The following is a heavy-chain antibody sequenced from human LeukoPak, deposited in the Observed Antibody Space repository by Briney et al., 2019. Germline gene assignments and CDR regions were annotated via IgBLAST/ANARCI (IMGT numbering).Heavy chain of an antibody. D-gene: IGHD3-22*01. Sequence: ASVKVSCKASGYTFTSYYMHWVRQAPGQGLEWMGIINSSGGSTSYAQKFQGRVTMTRDTSTSTVYMELSSLRSEDTAVYYCALGDYYDSSGSPFDYWGQGTLVTVSS. J-gene: IGHJ4*02. CDR2: INSSGGST. CDR1: GYTFTSYY. CDR3: ALGDYYDSSGSPFDY. V-gene: IGHV1-46*01.